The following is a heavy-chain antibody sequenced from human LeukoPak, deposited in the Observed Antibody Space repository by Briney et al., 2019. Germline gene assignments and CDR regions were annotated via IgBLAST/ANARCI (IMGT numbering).Heavy chain of an antibody. D-gene: IGHD4-23*01. CDR3: ARGRVSYGGNSDY. CDR1: GYSISSGYY. V-gene: IGHV4-38-2*02. Sequence: SETLSLTFTVSGYSISSGYYWGWIRQPPGKGLEWIGSIYHSGSTYYNPSLKSRVTISVDTSKNQFSLKLSSVTAADTAVYYCARGRVSYGGNSDYCGQGTLVTVSP. CDR2: IYHSGST. J-gene: IGHJ4*02.